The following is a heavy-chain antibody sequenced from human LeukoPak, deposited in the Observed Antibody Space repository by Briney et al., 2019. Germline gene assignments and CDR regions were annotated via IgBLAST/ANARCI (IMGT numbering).Heavy chain of an antibody. CDR3: AKDVGYYGENYNWFDP. V-gene: IGHV3-30*18. D-gene: IGHD4-17*01. J-gene: IGHJ5*02. Sequence: GGSLRLSCAASGFTFSSYGMHRVRQAPGKGLEWVAVISYDGSNKYYADSVKGRFTISRDNSKNTLYLQMNSLRAEDTAVYYCAKDVGYYGENYNWFDPWGQGTLVTVSS. CDR2: ISYDGSNK. CDR1: GFTFSSYG.